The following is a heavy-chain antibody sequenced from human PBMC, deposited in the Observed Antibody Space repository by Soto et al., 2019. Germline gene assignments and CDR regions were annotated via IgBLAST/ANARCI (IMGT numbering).Heavy chain of an antibody. J-gene: IGHJ4*02. CDR1: GFTFSNYY. Sequence: QVQLVESVGGLVKPGGSLRLSCAVSGFTFSNYYMAWIRQAPGKGLEWVSYISTSGTSTFYADSVKDRFTISRDNAENSLFLQMDSLRVEDTAVYFCARDGVLFRAGFDSWGQGTLVTVAS. CDR2: ISTSGTST. V-gene: IGHV3-11*01. CDR3: ARDGVLFRAGFDS. D-gene: IGHD3-16*01.